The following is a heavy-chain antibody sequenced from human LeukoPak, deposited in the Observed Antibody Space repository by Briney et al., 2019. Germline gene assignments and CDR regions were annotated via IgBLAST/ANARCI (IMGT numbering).Heavy chain of an antibody. D-gene: IGHD5-18*01. V-gene: IGHV4-61*02. CDR2: IDNSGTT. J-gene: IGHJ5*02. CDR3: AREVLDTAFNWFAP. CDR1: GGSVSSGFYY. Sequence: PSQTLSLTCTASGGSVSSGFYYWSWIRQPAGKGLEWIGRIDNSGTTNYNPSLKSRVTISLDTSKNQFSLKLSSVTAADTAVYYCAREVLDTAFNWFAPWGQGTLVTVSS.